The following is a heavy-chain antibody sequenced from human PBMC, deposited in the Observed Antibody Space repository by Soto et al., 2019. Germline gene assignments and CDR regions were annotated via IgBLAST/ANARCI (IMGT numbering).Heavy chain of an antibody. CDR3: ARLGPYASVTYSFRHNRFHP. D-gene: IGHD3-10*01. Sequence: GGSLRLSCAASGFTVSSSQMTWVRQAPGKALEWVSLIFIGGTTQYAVSVKGRFTISRDYSRNTVFLQMNSLRAEDTAVYYCARLGPYASVTYSFRHNRFHPWFHATLLTVSS. CDR1: GFTVSSSQ. V-gene: IGHV3-53*01. J-gene: IGHJ5*02. CDR2: IFIGGTT.